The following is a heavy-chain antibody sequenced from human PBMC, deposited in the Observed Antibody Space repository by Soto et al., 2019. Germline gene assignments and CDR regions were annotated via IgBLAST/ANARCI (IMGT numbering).Heavy chain of an antibody. V-gene: IGHV4-59*01. CDR1: GGSTSSYY. CDR3: AREHDYGDYFDY. J-gene: IGHJ4*02. D-gene: IGHD4-17*01. Sequence: PSETLSLTCTVSGGSTSSYYWSWIRQPPGKGLEWIGYIYYSGSTNYNPSLKSRVTISVDTSKNQFSLKLSSVTAADTAVYYCAREHDYGDYFDYWGQGTLVTVSS. CDR2: IYYSGST.